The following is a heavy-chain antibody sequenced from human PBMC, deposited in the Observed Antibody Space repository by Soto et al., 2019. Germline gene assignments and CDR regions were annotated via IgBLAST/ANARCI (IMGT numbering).Heavy chain of an antibody. V-gene: IGHV4-30-4*01. Sequence: SETLSLTCTVSGSSITSGYYSWNWSRQPPGKLLERSRYIYHTRTTYYNPSLQRRATTTVKTTINQFSQKHRPVTAATTAVYYCVRGGLAVYGVLTHSFDPWGQGTLVTVSS. J-gene: IGHJ5*02. D-gene: IGHD2-8*01. CDR1: GSSITSGYYS. CDR3: VRGGLAVYGVLTHSFDP. CDR2: IYHTRTT.